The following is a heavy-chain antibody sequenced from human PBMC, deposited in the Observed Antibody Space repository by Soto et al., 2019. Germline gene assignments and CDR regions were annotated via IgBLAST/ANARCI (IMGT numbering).Heavy chain of an antibody. D-gene: IGHD2-21*02. Sequence: SETLSLTCTVSGGSVTSGNYYWSWIRQPPGKGLEWIGHIYYSGSTNYNPSLKSRVTISVDASKNQFSLKLSSVTAADTAIYYCARGPVVTPFVDYWGQGTLVTVS. CDR2: IYYSGST. CDR3: ARGPVVTPFVDY. CDR1: GGSVTSGNYY. J-gene: IGHJ4*02. V-gene: IGHV4-61*01.